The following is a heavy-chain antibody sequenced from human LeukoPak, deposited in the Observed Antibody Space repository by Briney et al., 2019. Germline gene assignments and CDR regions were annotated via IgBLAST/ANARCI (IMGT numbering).Heavy chain of an antibody. CDR3: ARHTGEGSHFQH. CDR1: GYTFTSYG. CDR2: IYPGDSDT. Sequence: KVSCKASGYTFTSYGIGWVRQMPGKGLEWMGIIYPGDSDTRYSPSFRGQVIISADKSIRTAYLQWTSLKASDTAMYYCARHTGEGSHFQHWGQGSLVTVSS. V-gene: IGHV5-51*01. J-gene: IGHJ1*01. D-gene: IGHD3-16*01.